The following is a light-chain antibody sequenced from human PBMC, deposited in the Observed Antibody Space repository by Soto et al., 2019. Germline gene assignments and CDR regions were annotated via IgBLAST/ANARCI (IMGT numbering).Light chain of an antibody. CDR2: DVS. CDR3: SSYTSATTYV. V-gene: IGLV2-14*01. J-gene: IGLJ1*01. Sequence: QSVVTQPASVSGSPGQSITISYTGTSSDVGAYNYDSWYQQYPGEAPKVIIYDVSHRPAGVSNRFSGSKSGNTASLTISGLQTQDEADYYCSSYTSATTYVFGTGTKVTVL. CDR1: SSDVGAYNY.